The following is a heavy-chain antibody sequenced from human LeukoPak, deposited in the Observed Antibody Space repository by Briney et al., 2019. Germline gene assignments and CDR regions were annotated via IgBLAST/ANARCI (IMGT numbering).Heavy chain of an antibody. J-gene: IGHJ6*03. Sequence: GASVKVSCKASGYTFTSYDINWVRQATGQGLEWMGWMNPNSGNTGYAQKFQGRVTMTRNTSISTAYMELSSLRSEDTAVYYCARGIWSGYYIGILYYYYYYMDVWGKGTTVTVSS. CDR2: MNPNSGNT. D-gene: IGHD3-3*01. V-gene: IGHV1-8*01. CDR3: ARGIWSGYYIGILYYYYYYMDV. CDR1: GYTFTSYD.